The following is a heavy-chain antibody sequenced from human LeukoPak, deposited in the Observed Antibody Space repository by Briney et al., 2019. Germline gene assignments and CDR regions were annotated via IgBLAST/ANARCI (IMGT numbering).Heavy chain of an antibody. V-gene: IGHV4-34*01. CDR3: ARDRSTLRLFYYGTDV. CDR1: GGSFSGYY. Sequence: SETLSLTCAVYGGSFSGYYWSWIRQPPGKGLEWIGEINHSGSTNYNPSLKSRVTISVDTSKNQFSLKLSSVTAADTAVYYCARDRSTLRLFYYGTDVWGQGTTVTVSS. CDR2: INHSGST. D-gene: IGHD2-2*01. J-gene: IGHJ6*02.